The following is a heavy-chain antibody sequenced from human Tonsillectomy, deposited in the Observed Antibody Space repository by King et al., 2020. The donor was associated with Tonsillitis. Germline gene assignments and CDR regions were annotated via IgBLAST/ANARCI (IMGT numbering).Heavy chain of an antibody. CDR2: IRSKAYGGTT. J-gene: IGHJ4*02. CDR3: TRVWFGEMEPIDY. V-gene: IGHV3-49*04. Sequence: VQLVESGGGLVQPGRSLRLSCTASGLTFGDYAMSWVRQAPGKGLEWVGFIRSKAYGGTTEYAASVKGRFTISRDDSKSIAYLQMNSLKTEDTAVYYCTRVWFGEMEPIDYWGQGTLVTVSS. D-gene: IGHD3-10*01. CDR1: GLTFGDYA.